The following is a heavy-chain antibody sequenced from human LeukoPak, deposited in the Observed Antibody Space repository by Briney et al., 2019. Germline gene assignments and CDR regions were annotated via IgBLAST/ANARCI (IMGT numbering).Heavy chain of an antibody. CDR1: GFTLSSYA. CDR2: ISVRRNT. J-gene: IGHJ4*02. D-gene: IGHD2-15*01. CDR3: AKAPVTTCSGAYCYPFDY. Sequence: GGSLRLSCAASGFTLSSYAMRWVRQGPGKGREWVSAISVRRNTYHADSVKGRFTICRDSSKNKLSLQMNSLRAEDAAVYYCAKAPVTTCSGAYCYPFDYWGQGTLVTVSS. V-gene: IGHV3-23*01.